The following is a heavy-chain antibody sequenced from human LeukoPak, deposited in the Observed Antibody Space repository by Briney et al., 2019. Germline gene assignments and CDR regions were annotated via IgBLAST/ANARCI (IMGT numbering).Heavy chain of an antibody. D-gene: IGHD3-10*01. J-gene: IGHJ4*02. Sequence: ASVKVSCKASGYTFTGYYMHWARQAPGQGLEWMGWINPNSGGTNYAQKFQGRVTMTRDTSIRTAYLELSRLRSDDTAVYYCARVSVTMVRGVIRVLDYWGQGTLDTVSS. CDR3: ARVSVTMVRGVIRVLDY. CDR1: GYTFTGYY. V-gene: IGHV1-2*02. CDR2: INPNSGGT.